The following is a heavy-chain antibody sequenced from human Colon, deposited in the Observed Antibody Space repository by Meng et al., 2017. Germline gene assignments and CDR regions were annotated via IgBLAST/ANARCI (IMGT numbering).Heavy chain of an antibody. CDR1: GGSITNDNW. Sequence: VQRQESGAGLVKTSGTLSLTCAVAGGSITNDNWWSWVRQPPGKGLEWIGEIFHAGNTNYNPSLKSRVTMSLDKSKNQFSLTLTSVTAADTAVYYCARDFHSTMTVFDSWGQGTLVTVSS. CDR2: IFHAGNT. D-gene: IGHD3-22*01. V-gene: IGHV4-4*02. CDR3: ARDFHSTMTVFDS. J-gene: IGHJ4*02.